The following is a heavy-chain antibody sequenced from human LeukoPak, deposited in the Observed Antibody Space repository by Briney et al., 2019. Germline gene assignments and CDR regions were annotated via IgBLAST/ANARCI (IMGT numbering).Heavy chain of an antibody. CDR1: GLSFSTSP. V-gene: IGHV3-23*01. CDR2: MNNGPGAT. D-gene: IGHD5-12*01. Sequence: GGSLRLSCAASGLSFSTSPMSWVRQPPGKGLEWVSAMNNGPGATFYRDSVRGRFTISRDDSKSTLYLQMNSLRAEDTGTYYCAKTHYDLLDVWGQGTTVTVSS. J-gene: IGHJ6*02. CDR3: AKTHYDLLDV.